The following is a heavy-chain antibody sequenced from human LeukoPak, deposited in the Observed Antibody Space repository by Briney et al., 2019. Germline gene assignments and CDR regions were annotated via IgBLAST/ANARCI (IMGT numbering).Heavy chain of an antibody. V-gene: IGHV1-69*13. J-gene: IGHJ6*03. D-gene: IGHD2-2*01. Sequence: ASVKVSCKASGGTFSSYAISWVRQAPGQGLEWMGGIIPIFGTANYAQKFQGRVTITADESTSTAYMELSSLRSEDTAVYYCARGDIVVVPAAMTSPGYYYYMDVWGKGTTVTVSS. CDR1: GGTFSSYA. CDR3: ARGDIVVVPAAMTSPGYYYYMDV. CDR2: IIPIFGTA.